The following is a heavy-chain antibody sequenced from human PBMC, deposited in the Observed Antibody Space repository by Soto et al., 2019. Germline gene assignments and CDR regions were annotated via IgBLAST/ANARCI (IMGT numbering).Heavy chain of an antibody. CDR1: GGTFSSYA. Sequence: SVKVSCKASGGTFSSYAISWVRQAPGQGLEWMGGIIPIFGTANYAQKFQGRVTITADKSTSTAYMELSSLRSEDTAVYYCASGNSSSWYESYYYYGMDVWGQGTTVTSP. CDR3: ASGNSSSWYESYYYYGMDV. D-gene: IGHD6-13*01. J-gene: IGHJ6*02. V-gene: IGHV1-69*06. CDR2: IIPIFGTA.